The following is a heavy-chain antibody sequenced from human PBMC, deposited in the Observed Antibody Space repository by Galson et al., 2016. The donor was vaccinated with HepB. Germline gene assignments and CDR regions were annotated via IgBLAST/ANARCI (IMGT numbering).Heavy chain of an antibody. V-gene: IGHV3-7*03. D-gene: IGHD3-22*01. CDR3: ARKKYYYDTSPLGWFDP. CDR2: INQDGSES. Sequence: SLRLSCAASGFTFNKSWMTWVRQAPGERPEWVATINQDGSESTYVDSVKGRFIISRDNAKNSLSLQMNSLRPEDTAVYYCARKKYYYDTSPLGWFDPWGQGTLVTVSS. J-gene: IGHJ5*02. CDR1: GFTFNKSW.